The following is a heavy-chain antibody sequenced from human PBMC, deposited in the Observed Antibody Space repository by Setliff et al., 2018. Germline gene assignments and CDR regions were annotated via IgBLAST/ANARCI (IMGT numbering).Heavy chain of an antibody. D-gene: IGHD5-12*01. J-gene: IGHJ4*02. V-gene: IGHV3-30*02. CDR3: AKDRRERVATIADS. Sequence: PGGSLRLSCVASGFTFSNYGIHWFRQTPSKRLEWVAFIRYDGSITHYGDSVKGRFVISRENSKNTVDLQMNSLKTEDAAIYYCAKDRRERVATIADSWGQGTLVTVSS. CDR2: IRYDGSIT. CDR1: GFTFSNYG.